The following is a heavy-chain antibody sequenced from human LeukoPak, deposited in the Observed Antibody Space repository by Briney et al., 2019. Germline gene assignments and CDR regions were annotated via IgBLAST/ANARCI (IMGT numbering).Heavy chain of an antibody. CDR3: AKNPAAGIREYYFDY. Sequence: PGRSLRLSCAASGFTFSSYGMNWVRQAPGKGLEWVAVISYDGSNKYYADSVKGRFTISRDNSKNTLYLQMNSLRAEDTAVYYCAKNPAAGIREYYFDYWGQGTLVTVSS. V-gene: IGHV3-30*18. CDR1: GFTFSSYG. D-gene: IGHD6-13*01. CDR2: ISYDGSNK. J-gene: IGHJ4*02.